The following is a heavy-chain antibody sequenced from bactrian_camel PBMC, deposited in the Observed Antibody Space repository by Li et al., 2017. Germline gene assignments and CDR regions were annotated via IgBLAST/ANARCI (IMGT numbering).Heavy chain of an antibody. Sequence: HVQLVESGGGLVQAGGSLRLSCTASGFAFANYAMTWVRQPPGKELEWVSGINGGGDYKYYADFVRGRFTISADNAKNMLYLRMNSLKSEDTALYYCAKEGGYYLSGGAGPDFAYWGQGTQVTVS. CDR1: GFAFANYA. J-gene: IGHJ6*01. D-gene: IGHD2*01. CDR2: INGGGDYK. V-gene: IGHV3S1*01. CDR3: AKEGGYYLSGGAGPDFAY.